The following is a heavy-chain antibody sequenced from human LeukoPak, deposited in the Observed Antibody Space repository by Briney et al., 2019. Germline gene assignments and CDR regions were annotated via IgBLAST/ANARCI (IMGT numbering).Heavy chain of an antibody. CDR3: ARLGGSGSYLYYFDY. CDR2: IYPGDSDT. D-gene: IGHD3-10*01. Sequence: GESLKISCKGSGYSFTSYWIGWVRQMPGKGLEWMGIIYPGDSDTRYSPSFQGQVTISADKSISTAYLQWSSLKASDTAMYYRARLGGSGSYLYYFDYWGQGTLVTVSS. J-gene: IGHJ4*02. V-gene: IGHV5-51*01. CDR1: GYSFTSYW.